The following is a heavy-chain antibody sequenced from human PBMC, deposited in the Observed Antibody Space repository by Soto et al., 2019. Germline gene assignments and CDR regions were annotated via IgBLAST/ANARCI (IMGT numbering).Heavy chain of an antibody. CDR1: GFTFSSYA. D-gene: IGHD5-12*01. V-gene: IGHV3-23*01. CDR3: AKDANSGYDYLDY. J-gene: IGHJ4*02. CDR2: ISGSGGST. Sequence: GGSLRLSCAASGFTFSSYAMSWVRQAPGKGLEWVSAISGSGGSTYYADSVKGRFTLSSDNPKNTLYLQMNSLRAEDPAVYYCAKDANSGYDYLDYWGQGTLVTVSS.